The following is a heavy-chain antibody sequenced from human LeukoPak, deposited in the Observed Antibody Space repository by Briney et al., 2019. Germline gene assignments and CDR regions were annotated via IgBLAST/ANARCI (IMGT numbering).Heavy chain of an antibody. Sequence: GGSLRLSCAASGFTFSSYAMHWVRQAPGKGLEWVAVISYDGSNKYYADSVKGRFTISRDNSKNTLYLQMNSLRAEDTAVYYCAGSSTSCYLSCYYYGMDVWGRGTTVTVSS. CDR3: AGSSTSCYLSCYYYGMDV. CDR1: GFTFSSYA. V-gene: IGHV3-30-3*01. D-gene: IGHD2-2*01. J-gene: IGHJ6*02. CDR2: ISYDGSNK.